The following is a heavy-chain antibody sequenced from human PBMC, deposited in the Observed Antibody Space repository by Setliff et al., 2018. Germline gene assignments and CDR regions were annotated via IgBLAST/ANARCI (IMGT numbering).Heavy chain of an antibody. CDR2: IIHSGST. J-gene: IGHJ4*02. Sequence: PSETLSLTCTVSGYSISSGYYWTCIRQPPGKRLEWIGEIIHSGSTNYNPSLKSRVTISMDTSKNQFSLKVSSVTAADTAVYYCARSFSRREKFLLDYWGQGALVTVSS. V-gene: IGHV4-34*12. CDR1: GYSISSGYY. CDR3: ARSFSRREKFLLDY.